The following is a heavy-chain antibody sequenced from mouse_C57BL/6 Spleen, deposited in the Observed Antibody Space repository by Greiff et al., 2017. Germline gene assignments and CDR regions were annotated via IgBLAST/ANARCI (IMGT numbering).Heavy chain of an antibody. CDR1: GYTFTSYW. Sequence: QVQLQQPGAELVRPGSSVKLSCKASGYTFTSYWMHWVKQRPIQGLEWIGNIDPSDSETHYNQKFKDKATLTVDKSSSTAYMQLSRLTSEDSAVYYGARDGATMVTSYYFDYWGQGTTLTVSS. V-gene: IGHV1-52*01. CDR2: IDPSDSET. D-gene: IGHD2-2*01. J-gene: IGHJ2*01. CDR3: ARDGATMVTSYYFDY.